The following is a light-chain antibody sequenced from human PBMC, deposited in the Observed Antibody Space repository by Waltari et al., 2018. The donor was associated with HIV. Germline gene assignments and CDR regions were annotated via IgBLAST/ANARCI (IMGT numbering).Light chain of an antibody. CDR3: ASHAGSKDV. Sequence: QSALTQPPSASGSPGQSVTISCTGTSSDVGAYKYVSWFQQHTGKAPKLMIYDVTKRPSGVPDRFSGSKSGNTASLTVSGLQAEDEADYYCASHAGSKDVFGGGTRLTVL. J-gene: IGLJ2*01. CDR2: DVT. V-gene: IGLV2-8*01. CDR1: SSDVGAYKY.